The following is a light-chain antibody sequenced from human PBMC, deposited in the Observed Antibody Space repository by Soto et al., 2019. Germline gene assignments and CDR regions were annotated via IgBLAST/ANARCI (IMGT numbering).Light chain of an antibody. CDR2: SNN. CDR3: AAGDDSLNGSYV. Sequence: QSVLTQPPSASGTPGQRVTISCSGSSSNIGSNTVNWYQHLPGTAPKLLIYSNNNRPSGVPARVSGSKSGTAASPAISGLQSEAEDEYYCAAGDDSLNGSYVFGAGTKLTVL. CDR1: SSNIGSNT. V-gene: IGLV1-44*01. J-gene: IGLJ1*01.